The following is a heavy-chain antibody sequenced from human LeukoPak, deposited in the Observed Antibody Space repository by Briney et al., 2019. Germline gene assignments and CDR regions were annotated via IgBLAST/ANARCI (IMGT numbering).Heavy chain of an antibody. CDR1: GYTFTSYG. CDR2: ISAYNGNT. Sequence: GASVKVSCKASGYTFTSYGISWVRQAPGQGLEWMGWISAYNGNTNYAQKLQGRVTMTTDTSTSTAYMELRSLRSDDTAVYYCAREAYRAAVMNYYYYGMDVWGQGTTVTVSS. D-gene: IGHD6-19*01. V-gene: IGHV1-18*01. CDR3: AREAYRAAVMNYYYYGMDV. J-gene: IGHJ6*02.